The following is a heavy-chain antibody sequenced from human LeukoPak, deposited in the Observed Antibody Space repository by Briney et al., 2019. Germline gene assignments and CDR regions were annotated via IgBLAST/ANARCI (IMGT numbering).Heavy chain of an antibody. CDR1: GGSFSTYY. J-gene: IGHJ4*02. CDR3: ARFSSIAAAFDY. Sequence: PSETLSLTGTVSGGSFSTYYWSWIRQPAGKGLEWIGRIYTSGSTNYNPSLKSRVTMSVDTSKNQFSLKLSSVTAADTAVYYCARFSSIAAAFDYWGQGTLVTVSS. V-gene: IGHV4-4*07. D-gene: IGHD6-6*01. CDR2: IYTSGST.